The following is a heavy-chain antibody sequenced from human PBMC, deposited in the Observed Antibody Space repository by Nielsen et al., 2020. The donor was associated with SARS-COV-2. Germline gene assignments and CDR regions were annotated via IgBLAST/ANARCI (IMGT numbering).Heavy chain of an antibody. D-gene: IGHD1/OR15-1a*01. Sequence: WIRQPPGKGLEWIGYIYYSGSTNYNPSLKSRVTISVDTSKNQFSLNLSSVTAADTAVYYCARGAGNTFDPWGQETLVTVSS. CDR2: IYYSGST. J-gene: IGHJ5*02. CDR3: ARGAGNTFDP. V-gene: IGHV4-59*01.